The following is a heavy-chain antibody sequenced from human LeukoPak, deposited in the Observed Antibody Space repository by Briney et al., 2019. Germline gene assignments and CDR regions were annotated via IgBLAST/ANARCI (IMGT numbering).Heavy chain of an antibody. D-gene: IGHD3-10*01. CDR1: GFTFSDHW. CDR3: ARGPPYGSRSDYLDY. CDR2: IKKDGSEK. V-gene: IGHV3-7*01. J-gene: IGHJ4*02. Sequence: GGSLRLSCAASGFTFSDHWMSWVRQAPGKGLEWVADIKKDGSEKNQVDSVTISRDNAKNSLYLKMNSLRAEDTAVYYCARGPPYGSRSDYLDYWGQGTLVTVSS.